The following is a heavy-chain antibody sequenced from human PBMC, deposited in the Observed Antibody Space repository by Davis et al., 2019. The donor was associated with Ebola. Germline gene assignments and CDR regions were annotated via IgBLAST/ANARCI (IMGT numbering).Heavy chain of an antibody. Sequence: MPSETLSLTCAVSGGSISSGGYSWSWIRQPPGKGLEWIGYIYHSGSTYYNPSLKSRVTISVDRSKNQFSLKLSSVTAADTAVYYCASAGYTYGFDHWGQGTLVTVSS. J-gene: IGHJ5*02. D-gene: IGHD5-18*01. CDR2: IYHSGST. V-gene: IGHV4-30-2*01. CDR1: GGSISSGGYS. CDR3: ASAGYTYGFDH.